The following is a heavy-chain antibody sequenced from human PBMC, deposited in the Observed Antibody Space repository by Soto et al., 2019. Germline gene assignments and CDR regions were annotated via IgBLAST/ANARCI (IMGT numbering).Heavy chain of an antibody. CDR3: ARDDHDFWSGYLNEY. J-gene: IGHJ4*02. CDR1: GFTFSSYS. Sequence: GGSLRLSCAASGFTFSSYSMNWVRQAPGKGLEWVSSISSSSSYIYYADSVKGRFTISRDNAKNSLYLQMNSLRAEDTAVYYCARDDHDFWSGYLNEYWGQGTLVTVSS. D-gene: IGHD3-3*01. CDR2: ISSSSSYI. V-gene: IGHV3-21*01.